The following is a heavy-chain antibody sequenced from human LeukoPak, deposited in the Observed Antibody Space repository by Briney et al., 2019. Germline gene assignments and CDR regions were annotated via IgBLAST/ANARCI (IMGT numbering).Heavy chain of an antibody. J-gene: IGHJ4*02. CDR1: GFTFSSSG. V-gene: IGHV3-33*06. CDR2: IWYDGSNK. Sequence: GESLRLSCAASGFTFSSSGMHWVRQAPGKGLEWVAVIWYDGSNKYYADSVKGRFTISRDNSKNTLYLQMNSLRAEDTAVYYCAKDALYCSSTSCYPGYFDYWGQGTLVTVSS. CDR3: AKDALYCSSTSCYPGYFDY. D-gene: IGHD2-2*01.